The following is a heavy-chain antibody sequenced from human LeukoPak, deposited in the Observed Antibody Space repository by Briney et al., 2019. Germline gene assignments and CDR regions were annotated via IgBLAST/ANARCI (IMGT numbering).Heavy chain of an antibody. CDR3: AKGAAAGKVDWFDP. CDR1: GFTFSNFA. D-gene: IGHD6-13*01. CDR2: ITGYGAT. J-gene: IGHJ5*02. V-gene: IGHV3-23*01. Sequence: GGFLRLSCAASGFTFSNFAMMWVRQAPGTGLQWVSTITGYGATFYADSVRGRFTIFRDTSMNTLFLQMNSLGAKDTAVYYCAKGAAAGKVDWFDPWGQGTLVTVSS.